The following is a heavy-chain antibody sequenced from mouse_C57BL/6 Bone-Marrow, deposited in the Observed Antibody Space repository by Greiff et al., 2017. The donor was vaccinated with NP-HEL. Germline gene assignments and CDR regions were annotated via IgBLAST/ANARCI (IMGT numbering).Heavy chain of an antibody. CDR1: GYTFTSYW. CDR3: AREDYGSGGFAY. V-gene: IGHV1-55*01. J-gene: IGHJ3*01. Sequence: VQLQQPGAELVKPGASVKMSCKASGYTFTSYWITWVKQRPGQGLEWIGDIYPGSGSTNYNEKFKSKATLTVDTSSSPAYMQLSSLTSEESAVYYCAREDYGSGGFAYWGQGTLVTVSA. D-gene: IGHD1-1*01. CDR2: IYPGSGST.